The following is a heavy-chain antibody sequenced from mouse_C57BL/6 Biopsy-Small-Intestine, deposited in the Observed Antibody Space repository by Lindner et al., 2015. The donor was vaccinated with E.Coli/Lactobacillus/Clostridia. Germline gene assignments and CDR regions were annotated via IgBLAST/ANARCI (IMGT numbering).Heavy chain of an antibody. CDR2: IYPRSGNT. J-gene: IGHJ2*01. Sequence: VQLQESGADLARPGASVKLSCKASGYTFTSYGISWVKQRTGQGLEWIGEIYPRSGNTYYNENFKGKATLTADKSSSTAYMDLRSLTSEDSAVYFCARWVTTVVPPLNYWGQGTTLTVSS. D-gene: IGHD1-1*01. V-gene: IGHV1-81*01. CDR3: ARWVTTVVPPLNY. CDR1: GYTFTSYG.